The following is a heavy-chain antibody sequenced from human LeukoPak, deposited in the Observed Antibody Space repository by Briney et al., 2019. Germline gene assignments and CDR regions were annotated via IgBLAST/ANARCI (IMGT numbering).Heavy chain of an antibody. V-gene: IGHV4-39*07. CDR3: ARGIAVAGTRHYFDY. J-gene: IGHJ4*02. D-gene: IGHD6-19*01. Sequence: PSETLSLTCTVSGGSISSSSYYWGWIRQPPGKGLEWIGSIYYSGSTYYNPSLKSRVTISVDTSKNQFSLKLSSVTVADTAVYYCARGIAVAGTRHYFDYWGQGTLVTVSS. CDR1: GGSISSSSYY. CDR2: IYYSGST.